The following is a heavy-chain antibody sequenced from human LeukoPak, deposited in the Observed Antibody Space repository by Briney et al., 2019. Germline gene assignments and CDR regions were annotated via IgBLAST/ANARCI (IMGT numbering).Heavy chain of an antibody. CDR3: ARGPPGTMVWGVPDELDY. Sequence: ASVKVSCKASGYTFTSYYMHWVRQAPGQGLEWMGIINPSGGSTSYAQKFQGRVTMTRDTSTSTVYIELSSLRSEDTAVYYCARGPPGTMVWGVPDELDYWGQGTLVTVSS. CDR2: INPSGGST. V-gene: IGHV1-46*01. D-gene: IGHD3-10*01. CDR1: GYTFTSYY. J-gene: IGHJ4*02.